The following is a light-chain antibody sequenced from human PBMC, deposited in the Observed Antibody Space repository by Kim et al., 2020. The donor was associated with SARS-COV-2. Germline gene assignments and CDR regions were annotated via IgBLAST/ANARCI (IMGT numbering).Light chain of an antibody. J-gene: IGKJ4*01. V-gene: IGKV3-15*01. Sequence: PGETATLSFMAIESGSSNLAWYQQKPSQAPRLLIYGASTRATGIPARFSGSGSGTEFTLTISSLQSEDFAVYYCQQYNNWPLTFGGGTKVDIK. CDR1: ESGSSN. CDR2: GAS. CDR3: QQYNNWPLT.